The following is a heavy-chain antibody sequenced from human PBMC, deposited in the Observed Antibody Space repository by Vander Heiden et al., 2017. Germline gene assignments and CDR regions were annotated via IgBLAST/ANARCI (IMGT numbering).Heavy chain of an antibody. D-gene: IGHD6-6*01. CDR2: IKSIAHGGTT. J-gene: IGHJ4*02. V-gene: IGHV3-15*07. CDR3: TTGLANYFAF. Sequence: EVQLVESGGGLVEPGGSLRLSCAASDFTFSYAWMHWVRQAPGKGLECVGRIKSIAHGGTTDYAASVEGRFTISRDDSTKTLYLQMNSLQTGDTAVYYCTTGLANYFAFWGQGTLVTVSS. CDR1: DFTFSYAW.